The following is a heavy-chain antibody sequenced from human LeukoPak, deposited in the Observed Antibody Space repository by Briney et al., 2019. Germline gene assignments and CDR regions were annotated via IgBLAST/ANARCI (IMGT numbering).Heavy chain of an antibody. V-gene: IGHV3-23*01. CDR1: GLTFSTYA. CDR3: AKDHWIQLWLGAFDI. CDR2: ISGSGDST. Sequence: GGSLRLSCAASGLTFSTYAMSWVRQAPGKGLEGVSGISGSGDSTYSADSVKGRFTISRDNSKNTLYLQMNSLRAEDTAVYYCAKDHWIQLWLGAFDIWGQGTMVTVSS. D-gene: IGHD5-18*01. J-gene: IGHJ3*02.